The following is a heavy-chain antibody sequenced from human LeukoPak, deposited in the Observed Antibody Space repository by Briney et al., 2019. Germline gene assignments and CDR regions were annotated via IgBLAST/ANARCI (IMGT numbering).Heavy chain of an antibody. CDR2: INHSGST. Sequence: SETLSLTCAVYGGSFSGYYWSWIRQPPGKGLEWIGEINHSGSTNYNPSLKSRVTISVDTSKNQFSLKLSSVTAADTAVYYCARVAYGDYVPPRYDAFDIWAKGQWSPSLQ. V-gene: IGHV4-34*01. CDR1: GGSFSGYY. J-gene: IGHJ3*02. D-gene: IGHD4-17*01. CDR3: ARVAYGDYVPPRYDAFDI.